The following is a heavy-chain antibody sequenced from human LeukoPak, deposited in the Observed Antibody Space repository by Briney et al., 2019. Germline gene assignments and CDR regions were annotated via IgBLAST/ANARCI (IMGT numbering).Heavy chain of an antibody. CDR1: SSYA. CDR3: AKSNGYFEY. CDR2: ISSSGAGT. V-gene: IGHV3-23*01. D-gene: IGHD3-22*01. J-gene: IGHJ4*02. Sequence: GGSLRLSCAASSSYAMSWVRQAPGKGLEWVSAISSSGAGTYYADSVKGRFTISRDNSKNTLYLKMNSLRVEDTAVYYCAKSNGYFEYWGQGTLVPVSS.